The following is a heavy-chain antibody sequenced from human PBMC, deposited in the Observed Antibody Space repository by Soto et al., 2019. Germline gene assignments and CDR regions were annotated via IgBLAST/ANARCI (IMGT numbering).Heavy chain of an antibody. V-gene: IGHV4-31*03. D-gene: IGHD6-13*01. CDR3: ARVSATGTRWFDP. CDR1: GGSISSGAYY. CDR2: ISHRGTA. Sequence: SETLSLTCTVSGGSISSGAYYWGWIRQHPGKGLEWIGYISHRGTAYYTPSLKSRVSLSVDPSKSQFSLNVTSLTAADTAVYYCARVSATGTRWFDPWGPGTLVTISS. J-gene: IGHJ5*02.